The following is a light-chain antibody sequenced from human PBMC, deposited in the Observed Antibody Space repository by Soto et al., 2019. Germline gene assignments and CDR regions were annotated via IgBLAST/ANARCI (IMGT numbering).Light chain of an antibody. J-gene: IGKJ5*01. V-gene: IGKV1-12*01. Sequence: DIHMTQSPSTLSASVGDRVTITCRASQGVSTWLAWYQQKPGKAPNLLIYTASSLQSGVPSRFSGSGSGTDFTLTINGLQPEDFATYYCQQAASFPITFGQGTRLEIK. CDR1: QGVSTW. CDR3: QQAASFPIT. CDR2: TAS.